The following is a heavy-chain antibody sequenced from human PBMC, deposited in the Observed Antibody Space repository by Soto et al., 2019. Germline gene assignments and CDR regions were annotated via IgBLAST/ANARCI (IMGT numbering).Heavy chain of an antibody. V-gene: IGHV3-64*01. D-gene: IGHD6-6*01. CDR2: ISSNGVGT. Sequence: EVQLAESGGGLAQPGGSLRLSCAASGFTLSGYAMDWVRQAPGKGLEYVSGISSNGVGTYYANSVQGRFTISRDNSKNTVHLQMGSLRPEDMAVYYCARRARPAFYYSGVWGKGTTVTVSS. CDR1: GFTLSGYA. CDR3: ARRARPAFYYSGV. J-gene: IGHJ6*03.